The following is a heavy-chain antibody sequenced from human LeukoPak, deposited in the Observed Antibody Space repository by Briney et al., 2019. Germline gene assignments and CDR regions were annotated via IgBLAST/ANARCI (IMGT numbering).Heavy chain of an antibody. CDR2: ISGSGGST. J-gene: IGHJ4*02. V-gene: IGHV3-23*01. CDR3: AKDPDYRSSSNYFDY. CDR1: GFTVSSNY. D-gene: IGHD6-6*01. Sequence: GGSLRLSCAASGFTVSSNYMSWVRQAPGKGLEWVSAISGSGGSTYYADSVKGRFTISRDNSKNTLYLQMNSLRAEDTAVYYCAKDPDYRSSSNYFDYWGQGTLVTVSS.